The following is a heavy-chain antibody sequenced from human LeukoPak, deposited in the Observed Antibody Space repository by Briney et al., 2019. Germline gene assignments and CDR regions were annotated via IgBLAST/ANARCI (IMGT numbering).Heavy chain of an antibody. D-gene: IGHD5-18*01. Sequence: PGGSLRLSCVASGFTFRNASMSWVRQAPGKGLEWIGRIKSTTGGETTDYAVAVKGRFTISRDDSKNTLYLQMNSLTTEDTAVYFCAHPDTTMVRVDYWGQGTLVTVSS. V-gene: IGHV3-15*01. J-gene: IGHJ4*02. CDR2: IKSTTGGETT. CDR1: GFTFRNAS. CDR3: AHPDTTMVRVDY.